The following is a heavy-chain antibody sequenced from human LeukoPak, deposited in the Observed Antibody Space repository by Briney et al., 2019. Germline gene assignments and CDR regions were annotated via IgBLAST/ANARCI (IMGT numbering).Heavy chain of an antibody. CDR1: GYTFTSYG. J-gene: IGHJ6*02. CDR3: ARVSSEGSGWVSYYYYGMDV. Sequence: ASVKVSCKASGYTFTSYGISWVRQAPGQGLEWMGWISAYNGNTNYAQKLQGRVTMTTDTSTSTACMELRSLRSDDTAVYYCARVSSEGSGWVSYYYYGMDVWGQGTTVTVSS. V-gene: IGHV1-18*01. CDR2: ISAYNGNT. D-gene: IGHD6-19*01.